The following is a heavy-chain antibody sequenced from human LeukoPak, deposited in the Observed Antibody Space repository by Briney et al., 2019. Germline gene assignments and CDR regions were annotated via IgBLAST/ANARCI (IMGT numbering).Heavy chain of an antibody. D-gene: IGHD3-22*01. CDR3: ARDLSYSRGYYYDY. CDR2: INPNSGGT. CDR1: GYTFTGYY. J-gene: IGHJ4*02. V-gene: IGHV1-2*02. Sequence: ASVKVSCKASGYTFTGYYMHWVRQAPGQGLEWMGWINPNSGGTNYAQKFQGRVTMTRDTSTSTAYMDLSRLRSDDTAVYYCARDLSYSRGYYYDYWGQGTLVTVSS.